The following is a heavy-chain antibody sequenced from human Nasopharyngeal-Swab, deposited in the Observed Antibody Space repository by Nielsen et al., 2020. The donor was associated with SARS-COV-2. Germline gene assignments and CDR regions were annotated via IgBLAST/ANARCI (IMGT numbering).Heavy chain of an antibody. CDR3: ATGLSVRGVIGAYYYYYGMDV. J-gene: IGHJ6*02. CDR1: GYTLTELS. D-gene: IGHD3-10*01. CDR2: FDPEDGET. Sequence: ASVTVSCKVSGYTLTELSMHWVRQAPGKGLAWMGGFDPEDGETIYAQKFQGRVTMTEDTSTDTAYMELSSLRSEDTAVYYCATGLSVRGVIGAYYYYYGMDVWGQGTTVTVSS. V-gene: IGHV1-24*01.